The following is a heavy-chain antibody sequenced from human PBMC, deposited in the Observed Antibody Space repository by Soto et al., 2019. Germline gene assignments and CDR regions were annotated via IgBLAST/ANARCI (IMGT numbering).Heavy chain of an antibody. CDR3: AKGLDQDGDY. J-gene: IGHJ4*02. Sequence: PGGSLRLSCAASGFTFSSYGMHWVRQAPGKGLEWVAVISYEGSNKYYADSVKGRFTISRDNSKNTLYLQMNSLRAEDTAVYYCAKGLDQDGDYWGQGTLVTVSS. V-gene: IGHV3-30*18. CDR2: ISYEGSNK. CDR1: GFTFSSYG. D-gene: IGHD6-6*01.